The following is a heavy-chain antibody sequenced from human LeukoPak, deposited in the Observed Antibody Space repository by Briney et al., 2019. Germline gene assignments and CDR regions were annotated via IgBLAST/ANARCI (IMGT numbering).Heavy chain of an antibody. CDR2: INPNRGGT. V-gene: IGHV1-2*06. J-gene: IGHJ4*02. CDR1: GYTFTGYY. CDR3: ARPRYDSSGYRRYYFDY. Sequence: ASVKVSCKASGYTFTGYYMHWVRQAPGQGLEWMGRINPNRGGTNYAQKFQGRVTMTRDTSISTAYMELSRLRSDDTAVYYCARPRYDSSGYRRYYFDYWGQGSLVTVSS. D-gene: IGHD3-22*01.